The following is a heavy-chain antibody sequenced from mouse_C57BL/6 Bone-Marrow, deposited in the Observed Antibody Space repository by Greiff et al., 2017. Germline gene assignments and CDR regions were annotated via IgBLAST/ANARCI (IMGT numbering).Heavy chain of an antibody. D-gene: IGHD1-1*01. Sequence: VQLQLPGAELVRPGTSVKMSCKASGYTFTNYWIGWAKQRPGHGLEWIGDIYPGGGYTNYNEKFKGKATLTADKSSSTAYMQFSSLTSEDSAIYYCARYEYYGSSPWFAYWGRGTLVTVSA. CDR1: GYTFTNYW. J-gene: IGHJ3*01. CDR3: ARYEYYGSSPWFAY. CDR2: IYPGGGYT. V-gene: IGHV1-63*01.